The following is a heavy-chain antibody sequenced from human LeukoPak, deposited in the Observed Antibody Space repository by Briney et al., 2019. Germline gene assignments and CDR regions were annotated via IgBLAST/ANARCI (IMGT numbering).Heavy chain of an antibody. Sequence: GGSLSLSCAASGFTASSNYMRWVRQAPGKGLKWVSVTYSGGSTYYADSVKGRFTISRDNSKNTLYLQMNSLRAEDTAVYYCARGSDYYDFWSGYPYFDYWGQGTLVTVSS. D-gene: IGHD3-3*01. J-gene: IGHJ4*02. CDR1: GFTASSNY. CDR3: ARGSDYYDFWSGYPYFDY. V-gene: IGHV3-53*01. CDR2: TYSGGST.